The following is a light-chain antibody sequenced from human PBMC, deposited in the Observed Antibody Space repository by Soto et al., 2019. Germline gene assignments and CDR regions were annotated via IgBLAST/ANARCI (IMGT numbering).Light chain of an antibody. J-gene: IGKJ2*01. CDR1: QSSSNS. CDR3: QQSYATPYT. CDR2: AAS. Sequence: DIQMTQSPSSLSASVGDRVTITCRASQSSSNSLNWYQHKPGKAPNLLIFAASSLQSGVPSRFSGSGSGTDFTLTISSLQPEDFATYYCQQSYATPYTFGQGTKLEIK. V-gene: IGKV1-39*01.